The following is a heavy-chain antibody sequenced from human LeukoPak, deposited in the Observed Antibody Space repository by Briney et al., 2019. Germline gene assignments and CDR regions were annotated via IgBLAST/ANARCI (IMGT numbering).Heavy chain of an antibody. J-gene: IGHJ4*02. Sequence: SQTVSLTCTVSGYSISSGYYWGWIRQPPGKGLEWIGSIYHSGSTYYNPSLKSRVTISVDTSKNQFSLKLSSVTAADTAVYYCARGYSGFFPYYFDYWGQGTLVTVSS. CDR3: ARGYSGFFPYYFDY. V-gene: IGHV4-38-2*02. D-gene: IGHD5-12*01. CDR2: IYHSGST. CDR1: GYSISSGYY.